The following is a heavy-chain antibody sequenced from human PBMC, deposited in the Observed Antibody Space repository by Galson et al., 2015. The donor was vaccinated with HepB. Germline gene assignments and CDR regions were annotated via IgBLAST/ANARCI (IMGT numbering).Heavy chain of an antibody. V-gene: IGHV3-73*01. CDR2: IRSKANTYAT. Sequence: VRQASGKGLEWVGRIRSKANTYATAYAASVKGRFTISRDDSKNTAYLQMNSLKTEDTAMYYCTRHGTLGYWFDPWGQGTLVTVSS. CDR3: TRHGTLGYWFDP. D-gene: IGHD1-1*01. J-gene: IGHJ5*02.